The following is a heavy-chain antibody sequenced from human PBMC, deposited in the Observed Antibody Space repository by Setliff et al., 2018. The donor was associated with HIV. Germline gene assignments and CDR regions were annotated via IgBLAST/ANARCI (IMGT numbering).Heavy chain of an antibody. V-gene: IGHV3-23*01. J-gene: IGHJ4*02. CDR2: ISGTGADT. Sequence: PGGSLRLSCAASGFTFNNAWMTWVRQAPGKGLEWVSSISGTGADTYYADSVKGRFAISRDNSKNTLYLQMNSLRAEDTAVYYCAKTPLYWGQGTLVTVSS. CDR3: AKTPLY. CDR1: GFTFNNAW.